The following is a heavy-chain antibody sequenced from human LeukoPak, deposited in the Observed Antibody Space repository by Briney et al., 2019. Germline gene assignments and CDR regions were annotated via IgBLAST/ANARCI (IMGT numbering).Heavy chain of an antibody. D-gene: IGHD1-26*01. CDR1: GASFTEYY. CDR3: ARPRVRPTTNSFDT. Sequence: PSETLSLTCAVYGASFTEYYWSWIRQPPGKGLEWIGEIDHTGSTNYNPSLKTRVTISVDTSNKHFSLRLNSVTAADTAVYYCARPRVRPTTNSFDTWGQGTLVTVSS. J-gene: IGHJ5*02. CDR2: IDHTGST. V-gene: IGHV4-34*01.